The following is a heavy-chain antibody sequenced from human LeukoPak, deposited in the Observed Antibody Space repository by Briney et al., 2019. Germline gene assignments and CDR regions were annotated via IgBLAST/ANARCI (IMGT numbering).Heavy chain of an antibody. CDR1: GYTFTSYD. CDR2: IIPIFGTA. V-gene: IGHV1-69*13. D-gene: IGHD5-18*01. Sequence: GASVKVSCKASGYTFTSYDINWVRQAPGQGLEWMGGIIPIFGTANYAQKFQGRVTITADESTSTAYMELSSLRSEDTAVYYCARVIEYSYGNFDYWGQGTLVTVSS. CDR3: ARVIEYSYGNFDY. J-gene: IGHJ4*02.